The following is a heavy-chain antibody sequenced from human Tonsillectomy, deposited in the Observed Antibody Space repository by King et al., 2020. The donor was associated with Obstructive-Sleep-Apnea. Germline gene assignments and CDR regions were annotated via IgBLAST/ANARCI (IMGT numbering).Heavy chain of an antibody. Sequence: VQLQESGPGLVKPSETLSLTCTVSGGSISSYYWSWIRQPPGKGLEWIGYIYYSGSTNYNPSLQSRVTISVDTSKNQFSLKLSPVTAADTAVYYCARGGSGYYSLQHWGQGTLVTVSS. CDR3: ARGGSGYYSLQH. CDR2: IYYSGST. D-gene: IGHD3-3*01. CDR1: GGSISSYY. V-gene: IGHV4-59*01. J-gene: IGHJ1*01.